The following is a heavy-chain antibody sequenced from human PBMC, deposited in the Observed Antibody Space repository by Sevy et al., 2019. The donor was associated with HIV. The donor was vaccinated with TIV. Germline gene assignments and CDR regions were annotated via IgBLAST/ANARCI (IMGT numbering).Heavy chain of an antibody. Sequence: GGSLRLSCAASGFTFSNAWMSWVRQAPGKGLEWVGRIKSKTDGGTTDYAAPVKGRFTISRDDSKNTLYLQMNSLKTEDTAVYYCTTAQPVAAAGTRSEYGDYWGQGTLVTVSS. CDR3: TTAQPVAAAGTRSEYGDY. CDR2: IKSKTDGGTT. J-gene: IGHJ4*02. CDR1: GFTFSNAW. D-gene: IGHD6-13*01. V-gene: IGHV3-15*01.